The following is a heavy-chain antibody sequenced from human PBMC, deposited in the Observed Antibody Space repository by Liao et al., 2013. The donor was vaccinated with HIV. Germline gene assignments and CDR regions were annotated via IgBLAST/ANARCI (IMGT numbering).Heavy chain of an antibody. CDR2: IFHTGST. CDR1: GGFISGGVYS. Sequence: QLQLQESGSGLVKPSQTLSLTCAVSGGFISGGVYSWSWIRQPPGKGLEWIGYIFHTGSTYYNPSLKSRVTISVDRSKNQFSLKLSSVTAADTAVYYCAGEKLDGAYNWFDPWGQGTLVTVSS. J-gene: IGHJ5*02. V-gene: IGHV4-30-2*01. CDR3: AGEKLDGAYNWFDP. D-gene: IGHD3/OR15-3a*01.